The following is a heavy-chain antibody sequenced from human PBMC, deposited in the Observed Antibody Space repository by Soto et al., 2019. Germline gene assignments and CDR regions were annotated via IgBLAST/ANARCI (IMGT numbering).Heavy chain of an antibody. CDR3: AGVPEICGLLFYFDY. D-gene: IGHD2-8*02. Sequence: RRPRPAPQQGLEWMGIINPNGGDTSYAQKCQGRVTMTRDTSTSTVYLEVSSLRSEDTALYYCAGVPEICGLLFYFDYLRKGSPVPVSS. J-gene: IGHJ4*02. CDR2: INPNGGDT. V-gene: IGHV1-46*01.